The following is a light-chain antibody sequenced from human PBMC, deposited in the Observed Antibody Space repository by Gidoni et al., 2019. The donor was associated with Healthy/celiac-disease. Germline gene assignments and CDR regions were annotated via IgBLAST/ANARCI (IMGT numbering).Light chain of an antibody. CDR2: AAS. CDR3: QQSYRTPRT. J-gene: IGKJ1*01. V-gene: IGKV1-39*01. Sequence: DIQMTQSPSSLSASVGDRVTITCRASHHIAIYLNWYQQKPGKAPKLLIYAASSLQSGVPSRFSGSGAGTDFTLTIISLQPEDFATYYWQQSYRTPRTFXQXTKVEIK. CDR1: HHIAIY.